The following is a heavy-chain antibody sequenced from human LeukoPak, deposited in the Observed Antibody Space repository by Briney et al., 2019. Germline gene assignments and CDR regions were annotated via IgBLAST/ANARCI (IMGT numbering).Heavy chain of an antibody. CDR1: GYTFASHW. D-gene: IGHD3-22*01. Sequence: GESLKISCNGSGYTFASHWIGWLRQLPGKGLEWMGIIYPGDSDTRYSPSFQGQVTISADKSISPAYLQWSSLKASDTAMYYCARVRDSSASYYFDYWGQGTLVTVSS. CDR2: IYPGDSDT. CDR3: ARVRDSSASYYFDY. V-gene: IGHV5-51*01. J-gene: IGHJ4*02.